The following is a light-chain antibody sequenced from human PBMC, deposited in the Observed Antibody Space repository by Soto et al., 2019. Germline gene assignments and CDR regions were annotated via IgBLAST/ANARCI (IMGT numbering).Light chain of an antibody. Sequence: DIQLTQSPSFLSASVGDRVTITCRASQGISSYLAWYQQKPGKAPKLLIYAASTLPSGVPSRFSGSGSGTEFTLTISSLQHEDFATYYCQQLNSYPTFGQGTRLEIK. CDR2: AAS. CDR1: QGISSY. V-gene: IGKV1-9*01. CDR3: QQLNSYPT. J-gene: IGKJ5*01.